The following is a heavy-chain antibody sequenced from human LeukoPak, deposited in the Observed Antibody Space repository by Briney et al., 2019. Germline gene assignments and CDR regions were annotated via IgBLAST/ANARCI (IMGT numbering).Heavy chain of an antibody. CDR3: ARDRNRWLRPSYYYYGMDV. CDR1: GFTFSSYA. J-gene: IGHJ6*02. D-gene: IGHD5-12*01. Sequence: GGSLRLSCAASGFTFSSYAMHWVRQAPGKGLEYVSAISSNGGSTYYANSVKGRFTISRDNAKNSLYLQMNSLRAEDTAVYYCARDRNRWLRPSYYYYGMDVWGQGTTVTVSS. V-gene: IGHV3-64*01. CDR2: ISSNGGST.